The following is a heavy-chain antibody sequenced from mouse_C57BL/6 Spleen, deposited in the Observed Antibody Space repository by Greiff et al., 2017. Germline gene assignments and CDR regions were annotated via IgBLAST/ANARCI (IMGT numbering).Heavy chain of an antibody. CDR3: ARRSPVFDV. CDR2: INYDGSST. CDR1: GFTFSDYY. V-gene: IGHV5-16*01. J-gene: IGHJ1*03. Sequence: EVQLQESEGGLVQPGSSMKLSCTASGFTFSDYYMAWVRQVPEKGLEWVANINYDGSSTYYLDSLKSRFIISRDNAKNILYLQMSSLKSEDTATYYCARRSPVFDVWGTGTTVTVSS.